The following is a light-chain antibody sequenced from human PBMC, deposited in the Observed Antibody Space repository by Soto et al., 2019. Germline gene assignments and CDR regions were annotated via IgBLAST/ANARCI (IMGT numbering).Light chain of an antibody. CDR1: SSNIGSNY. J-gene: IGLJ1*01. CDR3: AAWDDSLSGGV. CDR2: SNN. Sequence: SGKSQDLSASGTPGQRVTISCSGSSSNIGSNYVYWYQQLPGTAPKLLIYSNNQRPSGVPDRFSGSKSGTSASLAISGLRSEDEADYYCAAWDDSLSGGVFGTGTKVTVL. V-gene: IGLV1-47*02.